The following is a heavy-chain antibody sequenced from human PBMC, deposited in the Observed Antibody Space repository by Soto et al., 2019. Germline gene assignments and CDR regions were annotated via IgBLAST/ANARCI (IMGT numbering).Heavy chain of an antibody. Sequence: SETLSLTCTVSGGSISSGDYYWSWIRQPPGKGLEWIGYIYYSGSTYYNPSLKSRVTISVDTSKNQFSLKLSSVTAADTAVYYCARGHDYVWGSYRLHFDYWGQGTLVTVSS. V-gene: IGHV4-30-4*01. D-gene: IGHD3-16*02. CDR2: IYYSGST. CDR3: ARGHDYVWGSYRLHFDY. CDR1: GGSISSGDYY. J-gene: IGHJ4*02.